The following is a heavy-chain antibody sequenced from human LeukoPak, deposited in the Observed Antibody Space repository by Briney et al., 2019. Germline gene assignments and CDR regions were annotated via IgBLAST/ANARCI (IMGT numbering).Heavy chain of an antibody. J-gene: IGHJ4*02. CDR1: GGTFSSYA. D-gene: IGHD3-10*01. CDR3: ARLALSSGSYYKGSMEDY. V-gene: IGHV1-69*04. CDR2: IIPILGIA. Sequence: GASVKVSCKASGGTFSSYAISWVRQAPGQGLEWMGRIIPILGIANYAQKFQGRVTITADKSTSTAYMELSSLRSEDTAVYYCARLALSSGSYYKGSMEDYWGQGTLVTVSS.